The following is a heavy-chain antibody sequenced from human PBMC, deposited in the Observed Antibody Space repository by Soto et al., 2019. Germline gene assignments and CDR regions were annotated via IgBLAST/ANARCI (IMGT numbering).Heavy chain of an antibody. D-gene: IGHD3-10*01. V-gene: IGHV3-23*01. Sequence: GGSLRLSCTASGFTFSSYAMSWVRQAPGKGLEWVSGISVGGGSTYYADSVKGRFTISRDSSKNTLYLQMNSLRAEDTAVYYCARGAGVWFGQKVISFMDVCGKGTSVTVSS. CDR2: ISVGGGST. J-gene: IGHJ6*03. CDR1: GFTFSSYA. CDR3: ARGAGVWFGQKVISFMDV.